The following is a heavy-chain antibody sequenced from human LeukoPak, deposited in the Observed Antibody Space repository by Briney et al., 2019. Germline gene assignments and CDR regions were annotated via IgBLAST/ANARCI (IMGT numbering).Heavy chain of an antibody. CDR3: ARVTFIAASDY. D-gene: IGHD6-6*01. J-gene: IGHJ4*02. V-gene: IGHV1-18*01. CDR2: ISAYNGNT. CDR1: VYTFTSYS. Sequence: AASVKVSCKASVYTFTSYSISWVRQAPGQGLEWMGWISAYNGNTNYAQKLQGRVTMTTDTSTSTAYMELRSLRSDDTAVYYCARVTFIAASDYWGQGTLVTVSS.